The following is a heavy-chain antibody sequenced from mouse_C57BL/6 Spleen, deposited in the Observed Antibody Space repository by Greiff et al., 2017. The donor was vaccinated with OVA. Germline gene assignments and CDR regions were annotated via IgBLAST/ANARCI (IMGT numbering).Heavy chain of an antibody. V-gene: IGHV1-81*01. CDR2: IYPRSCNT. Sequence: VKLMESGAELARPGASVKLSCKASGYTFTSYGISWVKQSTGQGLEWIGEIYPRSCNTYYNEKFKGKATLTADKSYSTAYLELRSLTSEDSAVYFCARKEYYFDYWGQGTTLTVSS. CDR3: ARKEYYFDY. CDR1: GYTFTSYG. J-gene: IGHJ2*01.